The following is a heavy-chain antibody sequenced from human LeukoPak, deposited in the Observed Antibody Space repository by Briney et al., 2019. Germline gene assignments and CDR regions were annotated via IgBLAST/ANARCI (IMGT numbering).Heavy chain of an antibody. J-gene: IGHJ3*02. CDR1: GYTFTGYY. V-gene: IGHV1-2*02. CDR3: ARGAMIVVVIMGSHDAFDI. Sequence: ASVKVSYKASGYTFTGYYMHWVRQAPGQGLEWMGWINPNSGGTNYAQKFQGRVTISVDTSKNQFSLKLSSVTAADTAVYYCARGAMIVVVIMGSHDAFDIWGQGTMVTVSS. CDR2: INPNSGGT. D-gene: IGHD3-22*01.